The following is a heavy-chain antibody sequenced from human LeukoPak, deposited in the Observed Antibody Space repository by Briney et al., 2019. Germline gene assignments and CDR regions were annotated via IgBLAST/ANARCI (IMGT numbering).Heavy chain of an antibody. Sequence: PGGSLRLSCAASGFTFSSYAMSWVRQAPGKGLEWVSAISGSGGSTYYADSVKGRFTISRDNSKNTLYLQMNSLRAEDTAVYYCAKASWFREIRDRFDYWGQGTLVTVSS. D-gene: IGHD3-10*01. CDR3: AKASWFREIRDRFDY. J-gene: IGHJ4*02. V-gene: IGHV3-23*01. CDR2: ISGSGGST. CDR1: GFTFSSYA.